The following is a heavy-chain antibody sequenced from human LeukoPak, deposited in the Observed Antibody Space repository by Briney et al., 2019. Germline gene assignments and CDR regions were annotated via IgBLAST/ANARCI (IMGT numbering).Heavy chain of an antibody. Sequence: SETLSLTCTVSGGSISSRSYYWGWIRQPPGKGLEWIGSIYYSGSTYYNPSLQSRVTISVDTSKNQFSLKLNSVTAADTAVYYCARDISSSSWPYYYYYMDVWGKGTTVTVSS. CDR3: ARDISSSSWPYYYYYMDV. CDR1: GGSISSRSYY. J-gene: IGHJ6*03. V-gene: IGHV4-39*02. CDR2: IYYSGST. D-gene: IGHD6-13*01.